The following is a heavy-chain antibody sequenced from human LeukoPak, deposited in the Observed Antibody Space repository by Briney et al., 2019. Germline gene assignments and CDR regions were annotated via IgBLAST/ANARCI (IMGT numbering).Heavy chain of an antibody. D-gene: IGHD1-26*01. CDR2: IIPIFATA. J-gene: IGHJ4*02. CDR3: VREGLSGTFAF. CDR1: GGTFSSYA. V-gene: IGHV1-69*05. Sequence: SVKVSCKASGGTFSSYAISWVRQAPGQGLVWMGGIIPIFATANHAQKFQGRVTITTDESTNTAFMELSSLRSEDTAIYYCVREGLSGTFAFWGQGTLVTVSS.